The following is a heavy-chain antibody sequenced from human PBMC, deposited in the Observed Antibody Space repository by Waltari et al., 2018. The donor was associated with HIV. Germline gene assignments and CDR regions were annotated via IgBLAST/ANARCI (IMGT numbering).Heavy chain of an antibody. Sequence: QVELQESGPGLVKPSETLSLTCTVSGGSITSYYWSWIRQSPWLGLEWIGHIYYSGRTTYNPSLKGRVIMSLDTSKNHSSLNLRSLSAADTAVYYCARDLVVAAAEGFDPWGQGILVTVSS. CDR2: IYYSGRT. CDR3: ARDLVVAAAEGFDP. CDR1: GGSITSYY. D-gene: IGHD2-15*01. V-gene: IGHV4-59*01. J-gene: IGHJ5*02.